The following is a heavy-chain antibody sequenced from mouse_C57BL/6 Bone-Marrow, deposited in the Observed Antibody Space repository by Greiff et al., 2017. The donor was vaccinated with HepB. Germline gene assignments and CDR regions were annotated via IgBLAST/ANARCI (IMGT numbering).Heavy chain of an antibody. Sequence: VQLVESDAELVKPGASVKISCKVSGYTFTDHTIHWMKQRPEQGLEWIGYIYPRDGGTKYNEKFKGKATLTADKSSSTAYMQLNSLTSEDSAVYSCARILYYYGKDYWGQGTTLTVSS. CDR2: IYPRDGGT. V-gene: IGHV1-78*01. CDR3: ARILYYYGKDY. J-gene: IGHJ2*01. CDR1: GYTFTDHT. D-gene: IGHD1-1*01.